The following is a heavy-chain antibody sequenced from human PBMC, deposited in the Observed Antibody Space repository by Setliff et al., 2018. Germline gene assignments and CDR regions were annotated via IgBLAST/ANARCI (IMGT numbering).Heavy chain of an antibody. Sequence: EGSLRLSCAASGFTFSSYAMSWVRQAPGKGLEWVSAISGSGGSTYYADSVKGRFTISRDNSKNTLSLQMNSLRAEDTAVYYCARDRGYYYDSSGSSLDYWGQGTLVTVSS. D-gene: IGHD3-22*01. CDR3: ARDRGYYYDSSGSSLDY. J-gene: IGHJ4*02. CDR1: GFTFSSYA. CDR2: ISGSGGST. V-gene: IGHV3-23*01.